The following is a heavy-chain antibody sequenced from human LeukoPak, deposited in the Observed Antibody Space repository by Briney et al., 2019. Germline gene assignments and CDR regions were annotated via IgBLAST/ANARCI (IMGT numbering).Heavy chain of an antibody. Sequence: PSETLSLTCAVYGGSFSGYYWSWIRQPPGKGLEWIGEINHSGSTNYNPSLESRVTISVDTSKNQFSLKLSSVTAADTAVYYCARKGSVFSYYYDSSGYWDYFDYWGQGTLVTVSS. CDR3: ARKGSVFSYYYDSSGYWDYFDY. V-gene: IGHV4-34*01. CDR2: INHSGST. CDR1: GGSFSGYY. D-gene: IGHD3-22*01. J-gene: IGHJ4*02.